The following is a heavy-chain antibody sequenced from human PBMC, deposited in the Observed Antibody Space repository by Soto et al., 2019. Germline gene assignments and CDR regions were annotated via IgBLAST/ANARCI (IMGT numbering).Heavy chain of an antibody. Sequence: SETLSLTCTVSGGSISSSSYYWGWIRKPPGKRQEWIGSIYYSGSTYYNPSLKSRVTISVDTSKNQFSLKLCSVTAADTAVYFCATLSMIVVVHDAFDIWGQGTMVTVSS. CDR1: GGSISSSSYY. CDR2: IYYSGST. D-gene: IGHD3-22*01. CDR3: ATLSMIVVVHDAFDI. J-gene: IGHJ3*02. V-gene: IGHV4-39*01.